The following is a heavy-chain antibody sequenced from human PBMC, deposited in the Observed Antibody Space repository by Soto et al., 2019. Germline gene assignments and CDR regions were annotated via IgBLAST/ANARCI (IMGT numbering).Heavy chain of an antibody. D-gene: IGHD2-21*01. J-gene: IGHJ4*02. Sequence: EVQLVESGGGLVQPGGSLRLSCAASGFTFSSYRMYWVRQAPGKGLVWVSRINSDGSSTSYADSVEGRFTISRDKAKNTLYLQMNSLRAEDTAVYYCASRLIDWGQGSLVTVSS. CDR2: INSDGSST. V-gene: IGHV3-74*01. CDR1: GFTFSSYR. CDR3: ASRLID.